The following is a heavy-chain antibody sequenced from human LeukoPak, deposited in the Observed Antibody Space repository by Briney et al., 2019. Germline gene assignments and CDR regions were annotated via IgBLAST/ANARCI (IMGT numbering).Heavy chain of an antibody. CDR2: IKSKTDGGTT. CDR3: TTDRYGSGSYGDYYYYYGMDV. CDR1: GFTFSNAW. V-gene: IGHV3-15*01. D-gene: IGHD3-10*01. J-gene: IGHJ6*02. Sequence: GGSLRLSCAASGFTFSNAWMSWVRQAPGKGLEWVGRIKSKTDGGTTDYAAPVKGRFTSSRDDSKNTLYLQMNSLKTEDTAVYYCTTDRYGSGSYGDYYYYYGMDVWGQGTTVTVSS.